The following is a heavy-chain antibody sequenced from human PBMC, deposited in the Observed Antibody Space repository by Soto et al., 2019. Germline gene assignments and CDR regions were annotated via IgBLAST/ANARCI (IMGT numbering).Heavy chain of an antibody. CDR1: GFTFSNYG. D-gene: IGHD3-22*01. V-gene: IGHV3-30*18. CDR3: AKENYYDSSGQYYYGMDV. CDR2: ISYDGSNK. J-gene: IGHJ6*02. Sequence: PGGSLRLSCAASGFTFSNYGMHWVRQAPGKGLEWVAVISYDGSNKYYADSVKGRFTISRDNSKNTLYLQMNSLRAEDTAVYYCAKENYYDSSGQYYYGMDVWGQGTTVTVSS.